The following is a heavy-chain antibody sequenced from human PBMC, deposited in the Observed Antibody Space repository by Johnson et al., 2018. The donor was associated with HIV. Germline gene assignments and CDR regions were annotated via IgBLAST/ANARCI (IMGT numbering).Heavy chain of an antibody. CDR2: IYSGGST. D-gene: IGHD4-17*01. J-gene: IGHJ3*02. V-gene: IGHV3-53*01. CDR3: ARDEGGGHDYGDRDAFDI. CDR1: GFTVSSNY. Sequence: VQLVESGGGLIQPGGSLRLSCAASGFTVSSNYMSWVRQAPGKGLEWVSVIYSGGSTYYADSVKGRFTISRDNSKNTLYLQMNSLRAEDTALYYCARDEGGGHDYGDRDAFDIWGQGTMVTVSS.